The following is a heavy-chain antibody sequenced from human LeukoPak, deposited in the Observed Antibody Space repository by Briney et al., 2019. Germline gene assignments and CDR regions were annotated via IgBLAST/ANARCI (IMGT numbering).Heavy chain of an antibody. CDR2: IIPIFGTA. V-gene: IGHV1-69*01. CDR1: GGTFSSYA. CDR3: ARDSVTGLRWLQKHKEGFWWFDP. D-gene: IGHD5-24*01. J-gene: IGHJ5*02. Sequence: SVKVSCKASGGTFSSYATSWVRQAPGQGLEWMGGIIPIFGTANYAQKFQGRVTITADESTSTAYMELSSLRSGDTAVYYCARDSVTGLRWLQKHKEGFWWFDPWGQGTLVTVSS.